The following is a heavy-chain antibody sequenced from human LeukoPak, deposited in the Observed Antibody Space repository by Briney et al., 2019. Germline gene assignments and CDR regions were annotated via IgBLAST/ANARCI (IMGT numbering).Heavy chain of an antibody. CDR3: ARTVAGSFDY. D-gene: IGHD6-19*01. CDR1: GGSFSGYY. Sequence: SETLSLTCAVYGGSFSGYYWSWIRQPPGKGLEWIGEINHSGSTNYNPSLKSRVTISVDTSKNQFSLKLSSVTAADTAVYYCARTVAGSFDYWGQGTLVTVSS. J-gene: IGHJ4*02. V-gene: IGHV4-34*01. CDR2: INHSGST.